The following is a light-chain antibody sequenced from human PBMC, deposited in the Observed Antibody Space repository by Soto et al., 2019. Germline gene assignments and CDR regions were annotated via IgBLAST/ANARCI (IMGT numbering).Light chain of an antibody. CDR2: DVN. CDR1: SSDVGGYNY. J-gene: IGLJ3*02. CDR3: CSYAGSYTWV. V-gene: IGLV2-11*01. Sequence: QSVLTQPRSVSGSPGQSVTISCTGTSSDVGGYNYVSWYQQHPGKAPKLTIYDVNKRPSGVPDRFSGSKSGNTASLTISGLQAEDEADYYCCSYAGSYTWVFGGGTKVTVL.